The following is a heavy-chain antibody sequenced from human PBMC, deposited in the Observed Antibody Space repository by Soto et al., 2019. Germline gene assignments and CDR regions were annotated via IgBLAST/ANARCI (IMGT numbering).Heavy chain of an antibody. CDR1: GFSLSTNGMG. D-gene: IGHD5-12*01. J-gene: IGHJ4*02. CDR2: IYWDDDK. V-gene: IGHV2-5*02. Sequence: QITVKESGLTLVKPTQTLTLTCTFSGFSLSTNGMGVGWIRQSPGKALEWLALIYWDDDKRYSPSLRSRLTIPQDTPKNLVDLTMTTMDPVDTAPYYCARLTRGVYDLDRLWEKFDYWGQGTLVTVSS. CDR3: ARLTRGVYDLDRLWEKFDY.